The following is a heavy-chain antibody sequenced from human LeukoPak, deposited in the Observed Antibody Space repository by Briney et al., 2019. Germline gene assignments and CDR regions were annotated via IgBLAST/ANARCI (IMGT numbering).Heavy chain of an antibody. D-gene: IGHD3-16*01. J-gene: IGHJ6*02. Sequence: ASVKVSCKASGYTFTSYYNHWVRQAPGEGLEWMGIINPSGGGSATYAQKFQGRVTMTSDTSTSTVYMELSSLRSEDTAVYYCVRDRGEDLRDYYYVMDVWGQGTTVIVSS. CDR2: INPSGGGSA. V-gene: IGHV1-46*01. CDR3: VRDRGEDLRDYYYVMDV. CDR1: GYTFTSYY.